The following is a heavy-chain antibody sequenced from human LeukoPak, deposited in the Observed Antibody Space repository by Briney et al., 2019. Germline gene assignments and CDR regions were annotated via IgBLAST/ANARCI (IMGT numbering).Heavy chain of an antibody. CDR2: ISSSSSYI. CDR1: GFTFSSYS. CDR3: AKDPYIVVVPVEFDY. D-gene: IGHD2-2*01. V-gene: IGHV3-21*04. Sequence: AGGSLRLSCAASGFTFSSYSMNWVRQAPGKGLEWVSSISSSSSYIYYADSVKGRFTISRDNSKNTLYLQMNSLRAEDTAVYYCAKDPYIVVVPVEFDYWGQGTLVTVSS. J-gene: IGHJ4*02.